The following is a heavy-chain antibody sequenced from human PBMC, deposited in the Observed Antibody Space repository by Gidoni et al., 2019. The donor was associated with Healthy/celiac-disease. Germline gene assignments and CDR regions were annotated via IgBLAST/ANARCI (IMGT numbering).Heavy chain of an antibody. J-gene: IGHJ6*02. CDR3: TRHGDDFWSGATYYYYGMDV. CDR2: IRSKANIYAT. D-gene: IGHD3-3*01. CDR1: GFTFSGSV. Sequence: EVQLVESGGGLVQPGGSLKLPCAASGFTFSGSVMHWVPQASGNGLGWVGRIRSKANIYATAYAASVKGRFTISRDDSKNTAYLQMNSLKTEDTAVYYCTRHGDDFWSGATYYYYGMDVWGQGTTVTVSS. V-gene: IGHV3-73*01.